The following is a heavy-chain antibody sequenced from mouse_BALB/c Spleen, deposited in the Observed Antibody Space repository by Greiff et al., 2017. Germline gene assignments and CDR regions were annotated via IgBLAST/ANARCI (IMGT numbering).Heavy chain of an antibody. V-gene: IGHV1S127*01. D-gene: IGHD1-1*01. CDR2: IDPSDSET. CDR3: ARGGLITTAGAWFAY. Sequence: VQLQQSGPQLVRPGASVKISCKASGYSFTSYWMHWVKQRPGQGLEWIGMIDPSDSETRLNQKFKDKATLTVDKSSSTAYMQLSSPTSEDSAVYYCARGGLITTAGAWFAYWGQGTLVTVSA. J-gene: IGHJ3*01. CDR1: GYSFTSYW.